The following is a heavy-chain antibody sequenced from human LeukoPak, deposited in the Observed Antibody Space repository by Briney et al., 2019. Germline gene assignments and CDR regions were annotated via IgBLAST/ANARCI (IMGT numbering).Heavy chain of an antibody. CDR2: IIPIFGTA. CDR1: GGTFSSHA. CDR3: ARGDILTGYYSGADYYGMDV. J-gene: IGHJ6*02. D-gene: IGHD3-9*01. V-gene: IGHV1-69*13. Sequence: ASVKVSCKASGGTFSSHAISWVRQAPGQGLEWMGGIIPIFGTANYAQKFQGRVTITADESTSTAYMELSSLRSEDTAVYYCARGDILTGYYSGADYYGMDVWGQGTTVTVSS.